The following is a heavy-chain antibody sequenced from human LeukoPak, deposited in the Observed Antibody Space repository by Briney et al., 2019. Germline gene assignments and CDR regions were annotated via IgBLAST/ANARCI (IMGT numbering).Heavy chain of an antibody. CDR3: ATTPKTTGGAFTFDY. J-gene: IGHJ4*02. D-gene: IGHD4-11*01. CDR2: IIPILGIA. CDR1: GGTFSSYA. V-gene: IGHV1-69*04. Sequence: GASVKVSCKASGGTFSSYAISWVRQAPGQGLEWMGRIIPILGIANYAQKFHGRVTITADKSTSTAYMELSSLRSEDTAVYYCATTPKTTGGAFTFDYWGQGTLVTVSS.